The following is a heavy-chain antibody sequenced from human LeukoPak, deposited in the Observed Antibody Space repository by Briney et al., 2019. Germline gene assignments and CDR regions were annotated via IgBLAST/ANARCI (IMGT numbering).Heavy chain of an antibody. Sequence: WASVKVSCKASGGTFSSYAISWVRQAPGQGLEWMGGIIPIFGTANYAQKFKGRVTITADESTSTAYMELSSLRSEDTAVYYCAGSYRGQWLAPFDYWGQGTLVTVSS. J-gene: IGHJ4*02. CDR3: AGSYRGQWLAPFDY. D-gene: IGHD6-19*01. V-gene: IGHV1-69*13. CDR1: GGTFSSYA. CDR2: IIPIFGTA.